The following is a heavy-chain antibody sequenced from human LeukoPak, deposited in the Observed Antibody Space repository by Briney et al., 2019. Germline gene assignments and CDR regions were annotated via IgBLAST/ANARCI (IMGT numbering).Heavy chain of an antibody. CDR2: IIPIFGTA. J-gene: IGHJ4*02. CDR1: GGTFSSYA. CDR3: ARADRSYYYGSGSPLY. V-gene: IGHV1-69*01. D-gene: IGHD3-10*01. Sequence: SVKVSCKASGGTFSSYAISWMRQAPGQGLEWMGGIIPIFGTANYAQKFQGRVTITADESTSTAYMELSSLRSEDTAVYYCARADRSYYYGSGSPLYWGQGTLVTVSS.